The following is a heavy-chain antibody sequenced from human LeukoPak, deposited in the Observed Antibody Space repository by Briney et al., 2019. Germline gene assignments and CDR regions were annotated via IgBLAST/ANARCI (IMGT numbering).Heavy chain of an antibody. CDR3: ARPGGRYCSSTSCQEYFQH. J-gene: IGHJ1*01. V-gene: IGHV3-33*01. Sequence: PGGSLRLSCAASGFTFSSYGMHWVRQAPGKGLEGVAVIWYDGSNKYYADSVKGRFTISRDNSKNTLYLQMNSLRAEDTAVYYCARPGGRYCSSTSCQEYFQHWGQGTLVTVSS. CDR1: GFTFSSYG. CDR2: IWYDGSNK. D-gene: IGHD2-2*01.